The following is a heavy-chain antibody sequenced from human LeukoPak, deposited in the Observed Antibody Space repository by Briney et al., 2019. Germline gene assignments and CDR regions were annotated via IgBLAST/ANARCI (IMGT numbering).Heavy chain of an antibody. J-gene: IGHJ4*02. Sequence: ASVKLSCKASGYTFTGYYIHWVRQAPGQGLEWMGWINPNSGGTNYAQKFQGRVTMTRDTSISTAYMDLSRLRSDETAVYYCARGSIVGATFDYFDYWGQGTLVTVSS. CDR1: GYTFTGYY. CDR3: ARGSIVGATFDYFDY. V-gene: IGHV1-2*02. CDR2: INPNSGGT. D-gene: IGHD1-26*01.